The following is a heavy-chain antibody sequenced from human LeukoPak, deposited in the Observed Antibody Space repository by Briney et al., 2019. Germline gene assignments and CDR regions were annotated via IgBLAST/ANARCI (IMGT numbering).Heavy chain of an antibody. CDR2: IYYSGNT. V-gene: IGHV4-39*07. J-gene: IGHJ4*02. CDR1: AGSNSSDCYY. CDR3: ASTSPKYYYESSGYSSLFDN. Sequence: PSETLSLTCTVSAGSNSSDCYYWGWLRQPPGKGLEWIGIIYYSGNTNYNPSLKSRLTISVDTSKNQSSLKLRSVTAADTALYYCASTSPKYYYESSGYSSLFDNWGQGTLVTVSS. D-gene: IGHD3-22*01.